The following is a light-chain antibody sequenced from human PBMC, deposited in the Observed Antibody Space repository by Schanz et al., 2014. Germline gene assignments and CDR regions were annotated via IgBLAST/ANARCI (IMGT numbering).Light chain of an antibody. J-gene: IGLJ1*01. V-gene: IGLV2-8*01. Sequence: QSALTQPPSASGSPGQSVTISCTGTSSDVGGYKYVSWYQQHPGKAPKLMIYEVSKRPSGVPDRFSGSKSGNTASLTVSGLQAEDEADYYCCSYAGTYVFGTGTKLTVL. CDR1: SSDVGGYKY. CDR2: EVS. CDR3: CSYAGTYV.